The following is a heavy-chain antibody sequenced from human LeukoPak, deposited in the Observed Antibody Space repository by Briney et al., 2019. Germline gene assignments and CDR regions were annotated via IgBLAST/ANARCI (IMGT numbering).Heavy chain of an antibody. J-gene: IGHJ2*01. D-gene: IGHD3-10*01. CDR2: ISISGSTM. CDR1: GFTFSSYE. CDR3: ARTYSGSYWYFDL. V-gene: IGHV3-48*03. Sequence: GGSLRLSCAASGFTFSSYEMNWVRQAPGKGLEWVSYISISGSTMYNADSVKGRFTISRDNAKNSLYLQMNSLRAEDTAVYYCARTYSGSYWYFDLWGRGTLVTVSS.